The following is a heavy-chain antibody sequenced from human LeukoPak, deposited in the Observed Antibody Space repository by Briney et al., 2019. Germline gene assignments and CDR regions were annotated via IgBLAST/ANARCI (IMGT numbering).Heavy chain of an antibody. V-gene: IGHV4-59*01. CDR3: ARDEYSSGWYLFDY. Sequence: SETLSLTCTLSGGPISNYQWSWIRQPPGKGLEWIGNIYYSGTANYNPSLKSRVTISVDTSKNQFSLKLSSVTAADTAVYYCARDEYSSGWYLFDYWGQGTLVAVSS. CDR2: IYYSGTA. D-gene: IGHD6-19*01. J-gene: IGHJ4*02. CDR1: GGPISNYQ.